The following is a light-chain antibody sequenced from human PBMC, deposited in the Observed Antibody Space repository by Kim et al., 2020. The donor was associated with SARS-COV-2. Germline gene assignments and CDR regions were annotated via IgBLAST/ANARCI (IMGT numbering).Light chain of an antibody. CDR3: QQIHSTPYT. CDR1: QSISSY. Sequence: SASVGDRVTITCRASQSISSYLNWYQQKPGKAPKLLIYAASSLQSGVPSRFSGSGSGTDFTLTISSLQPEDFATYYCQQIHSTPYTFGQGTKLEIK. CDR2: AAS. J-gene: IGKJ2*01. V-gene: IGKV1-39*01.